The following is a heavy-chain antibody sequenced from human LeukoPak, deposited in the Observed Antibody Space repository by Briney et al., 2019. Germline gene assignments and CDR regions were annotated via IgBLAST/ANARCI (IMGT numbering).Heavy chain of an antibody. V-gene: IGHV3-23*01. D-gene: IGHD3-3*01. CDR2: LSGSGAGT. J-gene: IGHJ4*02. CDR1: GFTFSDYA. Sequence: PGGSLRLSCAASGFTFSDYALGWVRQAPGRGLEWVATLSGSGAGTYYSDSVQGRFTISRDNSKRTLFLQMISLRAEDTAFYYCAKAELGVDTFFDYWGQGTLVTVSS. CDR3: AKAELGVDTFFDY.